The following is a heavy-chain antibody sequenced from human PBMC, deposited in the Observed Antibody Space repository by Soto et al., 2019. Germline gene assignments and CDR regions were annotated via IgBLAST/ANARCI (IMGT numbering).Heavy chain of an antibody. D-gene: IGHD3-10*01. CDR2: ISQSGST. V-gene: IGHV4-34*01. CDR1: GGSFSGFY. Sequence: SETLSLTCAVYGGSFSGFYRTWVRQPPGKGLEWIGEISQSGSTTYNPALRSRVTISGDTSNNQFFLKLTSVTAADTAMYYCARSGGKAAKYIWLDPWGEGTLVTVSS. CDR3: ARSGGKAAKYIWLDP. J-gene: IGHJ5*02.